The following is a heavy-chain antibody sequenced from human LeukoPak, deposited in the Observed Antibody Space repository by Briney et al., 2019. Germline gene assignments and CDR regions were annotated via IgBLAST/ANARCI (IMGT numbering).Heavy chain of an antibody. V-gene: IGHV3-23*01. CDR2: VTGGGAST. CDR3: AKDSRGSIVRAFDS. Sequence: GGSLRLSCAASGFTFSSYAMMWVRLAPGKGLEWVSAVTGGGASTYYADSVEGRFTISRDNSGNTLYLQMNSLRVEDTAIYYCAKDSRGSIVRAFDSWGQGTLVTVSS. J-gene: IGHJ4*02. D-gene: IGHD2-15*01. CDR1: GFTFSSYA.